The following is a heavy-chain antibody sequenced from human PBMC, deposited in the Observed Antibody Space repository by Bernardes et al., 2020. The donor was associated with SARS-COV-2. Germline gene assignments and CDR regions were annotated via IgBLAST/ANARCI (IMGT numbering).Heavy chain of an antibody. J-gene: IGHJ4*02. V-gene: IGHV3-74*01. CDR3: ARSDFFDGSGYYFGH. CDR2: INYDGSTT. D-gene: IGHD3-22*01. Sequence: GGSLRLSCAASGFTFSSYWMHWVRQAPGKGLVWVSCINYDGSTTVYADSVKGRFTISRDNAKNTLYLRMNSLRAEDTAIYYCARSDFFDGSGYYFGHWGQGTLVTVSS. CDR1: GFTFSSYW.